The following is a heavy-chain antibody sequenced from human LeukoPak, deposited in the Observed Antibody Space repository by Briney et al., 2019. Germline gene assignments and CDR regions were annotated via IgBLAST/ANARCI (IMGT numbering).Heavy chain of an antibody. CDR3: AGHRYQWPTYWYFDL. CDR1: GDSVSSNSAA. J-gene: IGHJ2*01. D-gene: IGHD1-14*01. Sequence: SQTLSLTCAISGDSVSSNSAAWNWIRQSPSRGLEWLGRTYYRSKWYNDYAVSVKSRITINPDTSKNQFSLRLNSVTAADTALYYCAGHRYQWPTYWYFDLWGRGTLVTVSS. V-gene: IGHV6-1*01. CDR2: TYYRSKWYN.